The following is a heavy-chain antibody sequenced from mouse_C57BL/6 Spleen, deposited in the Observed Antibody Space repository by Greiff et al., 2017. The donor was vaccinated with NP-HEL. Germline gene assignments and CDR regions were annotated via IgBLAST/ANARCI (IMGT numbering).Heavy chain of an antibody. CDR2: IYPGSGST. Sequence: VQLQQPGAELVKPGASVKMSCKASGYTFTSYWITWVKQRPGQGLEWIGDIYPGSGSTNYNEKFKSKATLTVDTSSSTAYMQLSSLTSEDSAVYYCARGHYGSSPWFAYWGQGTLVTVSA. J-gene: IGHJ3*01. CDR3: ARGHYGSSPWFAY. CDR1: GYTFTSYW. V-gene: IGHV1-55*01. D-gene: IGHD1-1*01.